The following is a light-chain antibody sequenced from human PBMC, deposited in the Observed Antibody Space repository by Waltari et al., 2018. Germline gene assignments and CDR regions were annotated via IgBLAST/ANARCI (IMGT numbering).Light chain of an antibody. CDR3: QQYNNWPPIT. V-gene: IGKV3-15*01. CDR1: QSVSYK. J-gene: IGKJ5*01. Sequence: EIVMTQSPATLSVSPGETATLFCRASQSVSYKLAWYQQKPGQAPRLLIDDASTRATGIPARFSGSGSGTEFTRIISTVQPEDSAVYYCQQYNNWPPITFGQGTRLEIE. CDR2: DAS.